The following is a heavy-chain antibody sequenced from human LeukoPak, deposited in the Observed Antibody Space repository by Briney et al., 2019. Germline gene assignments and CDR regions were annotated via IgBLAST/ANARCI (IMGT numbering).Heavy chain of an antibody. Sequence: GGSLRLSCAASGFTFSSYATSWVRQAPGKGLEWVSAISGSGGSTYYTDSVKGRFTISRDNSKNTLYLQMNSLRAEDTAVYYCAKDHFTVTTLTAFDIWGQGTMVTVSS. CDR1: GFTFSSYA. CDR2: ISGSGGST. D-gene: IGHD4-17*01. J-gene: IGHJ3*02. V-gene: IGHV3-23*01. CDR3: AKDHFTVTTLTAFDI.